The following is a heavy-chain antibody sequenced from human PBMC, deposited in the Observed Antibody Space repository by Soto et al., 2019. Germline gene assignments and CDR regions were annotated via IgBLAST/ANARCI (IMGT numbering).Heavy chain of an antibody. V-gene: IGHV4-61*01. J-gene: IGHJ4*02. CDR3: TWSMGQLSPFEY. CDR1: GGSVSSGTYY. Sequence: QLQLQESGPGLVKPSETLSLTCTVSGGSVSSGTYYWSWIRQPPGKGLEWIGYIYHTGSTNYNPSLKCRVTISVDTSKNQSSLKLSSVTAADTAVYYCTWSMGQLSPFEYWGQGTLVPVSS. CDR2: IYHTGST. D-gene: IGHD1-1*01.